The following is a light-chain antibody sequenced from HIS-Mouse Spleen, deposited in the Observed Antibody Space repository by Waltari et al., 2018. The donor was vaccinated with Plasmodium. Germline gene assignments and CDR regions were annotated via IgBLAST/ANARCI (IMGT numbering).Light chain of an antibody. V-gene: IGLV3-10*01. CDR3: YSTDSSGNHRV. CDR1: ALPKKY. J-gene: IGLJ3*02. Sequence: SYELTQPPSVSVSPGQTARITCSGDALPKKYAYWYQQKSGQAPGLVIYEDGKRPAGIPARFSGSSSGTMATLTISGAQVEDEADYYCYSTDSSGNHRVFGGGTKLTVL. CDR2: EDG.